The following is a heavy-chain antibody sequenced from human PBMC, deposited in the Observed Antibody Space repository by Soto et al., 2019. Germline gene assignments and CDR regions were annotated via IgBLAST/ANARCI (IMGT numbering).Heavy chain of an antibody. V-gene: IGHV1-18*04. CDR1: GYTFTSYG. CDR3: ARDRPLLWLGELLFDI. Sequence: ASVKVSCKASGYTFTSYGISWVRQAPGQGLEWMGWISAYNGNTNYAQKLQGRVTMTTDTSTSTAYMELRSLRSDNTAVYYCARDRPLLWLGELLFDIWGQGTMVTVSS. D-gene: IGHD3-10*01. J-gene: IGHJ3*02. CDR2: ISAYNGNT.